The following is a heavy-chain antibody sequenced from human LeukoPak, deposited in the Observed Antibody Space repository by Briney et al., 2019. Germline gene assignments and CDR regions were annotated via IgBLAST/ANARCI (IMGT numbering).Heavy chain of an antibody. D-gene: IGHD3-10*01. CDR1: GFAVSSNY. CDR3: AKLKGWYGEGYFDY. J-gene: IGHJ4*02. Sequence: AGGFLRLSCAASGFAVSSNYMSWVRQAPGKGLEWVSVIYSDGRTYYADSVKGRFTISRDISKNTLFLQMTSLRAEDTAVYYCAKLKGWYGEGYFDYWGQGTLVTVSS. V-gene: IGHV3-53*01. CDR2: IYSDGRT.